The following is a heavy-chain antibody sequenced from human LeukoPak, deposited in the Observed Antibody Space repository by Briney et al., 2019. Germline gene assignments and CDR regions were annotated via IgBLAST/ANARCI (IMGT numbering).Heavy chain of an antibody. D-gene: IGHD5-18*01. CDR2: ISYDGSNK. V-gene: IGHV3-30*18. CDR1: GFTFSSYG. Sequence: GGSLRLSCAASGFTFSSYGMHWVRQAPGKGLEWVAVISYDGSNKYYADSVKGRFTISRDNSKNTLYLQMNSLRAEDTAVYYCAKGGYSYGPYSHFDYWGQGTLVTVSP. J-gene: IGHJ4*02. CDR3: AKGGYSYGPYSHFDY.